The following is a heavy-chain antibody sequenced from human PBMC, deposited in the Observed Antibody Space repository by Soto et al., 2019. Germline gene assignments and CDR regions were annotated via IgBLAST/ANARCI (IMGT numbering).Heavy chain of an antibody. CDR2: ISAYNGNT. D-gene: IGHD6-19*01. Sequence: ASVKVSCKASGYTFTSYGISWVRQAAGQGLERMGWISAYNGNTNYAQKLQGRVTMTTDTSTSTAYMELRSLRSDDTAVYYCARVGSGWYGTDAFDIWGQGTMVTVSS. J-gene: IGHJ3*02. CDR1: GYTFTSYG. V-gene: IGHV1-18*01. CDR3: ARVGSGWYGTDAFDI.